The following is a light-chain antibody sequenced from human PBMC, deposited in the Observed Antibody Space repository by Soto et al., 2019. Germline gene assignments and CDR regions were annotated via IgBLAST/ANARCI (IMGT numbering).Light chain of an antibody. CDR2: EVN. CDR3: SSHAGYNNFYV. V-gene: IGLV2-8*01. CDR1: SSDVGYYNY. J-gene: IGLJ1*01. Sequence: QSALTQPPSASGSPGQSVTISCTGTSSDVGYYNYVSWYQQHPGKAPKLMIYEVNKRPSGVPDRFSGSKSGNTASLTVSGLQADDEADYYCSSHAGYNNFYVFGTGTKVTVL.